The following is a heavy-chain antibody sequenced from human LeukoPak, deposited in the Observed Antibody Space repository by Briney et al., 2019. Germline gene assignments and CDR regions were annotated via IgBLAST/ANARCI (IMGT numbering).Heavy chain of an antibody. V-gene: IGHV1-46*01. CDR1: GYTFPSYY. D-gene: IGHD6-19*01. J-gene: IGHJ2*01. CDR2: INPSGGST. CDR3: ARDRGLVESSGWTRGYWYFDL. Sequence: ASVKVSCKASGYTFPSYYMHWVRQAPGQGLEWMGIINPSGGSTSYAQKFQGRVTMTTDESTSTACMELSSLRSEDTAVYYCARDRGLVESSGWTRGYWYFDLWGRGTLVTVSS.